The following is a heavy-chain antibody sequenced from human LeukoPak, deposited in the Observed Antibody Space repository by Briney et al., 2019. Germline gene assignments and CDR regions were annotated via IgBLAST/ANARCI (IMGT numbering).Heavy chain of an antibody. J-gene: IGHJ6*02. V-gene: IGHV4-39*01. CDR2: IYYSGST. Sequence: SETLSLTCTVSGRSISSSSYYWGWIRQPPGKGLEWIGSIYYSGSTYYNPSLKSRVTISVDTSKNQFSLKLSSVTAADTAVYYCARTYCSSTSCYRHYYYYYGMDVWGQGTTVTVSS. D-gene: IGHD2-2*01. CDR1: GRSISSSSYY. CDR3: ARTYCSSTSCYRHYYYYYGMDV.